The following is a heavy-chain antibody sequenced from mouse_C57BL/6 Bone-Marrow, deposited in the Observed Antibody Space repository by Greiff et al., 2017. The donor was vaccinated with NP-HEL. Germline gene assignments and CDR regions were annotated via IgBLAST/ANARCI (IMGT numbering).Heavy chain of an antibody. CDR2: ISTGGGYT. J-gene: IGHJ3*01. Sequence: EVKLVESGADLVKPGGSLKLSCAASGFTFSSYGMSWVRQTPDKRLEWVGIISTGGGYTYYPASVKGPFTISSDTATNTLYLQMSSLKSEDTAMYYCASHRGYSFAYWGQGTLVTVSA. CDR3: ASHRGYSFAY. V-gene: IGHV5-6*01. CDR1: GFTFSSYG. D-gene: IGHD2-3*01.